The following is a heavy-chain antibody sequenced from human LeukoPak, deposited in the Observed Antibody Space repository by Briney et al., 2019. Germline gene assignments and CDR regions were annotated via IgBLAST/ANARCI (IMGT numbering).Heavy chain of an antibody. CDR3: ARSREMATMFDVDY. Sequence: ASVKVSCKASGGTFSNYAIGWVRQAPGQGLEWMGGIIPIFGMANYAQKFQGRVTITADESTSTAYIDLSSLRSEDTAVYYCARSREMATMFDVDYWGQGTLVTVSS. J-gene: IGHJ4*02. CDR1: GGTFSNYA. D-gene: IGHD5-24*01. CDR2: IIPIFGMA. V-gene: IGHV1-69*01.